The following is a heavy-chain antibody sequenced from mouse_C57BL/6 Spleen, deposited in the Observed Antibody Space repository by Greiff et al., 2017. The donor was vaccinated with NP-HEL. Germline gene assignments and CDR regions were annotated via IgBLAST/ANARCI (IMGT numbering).Heavy chain of an antibody. CDR1: GYTFTSYW. CDR2: IHPSDSDT. V-gene: IGHV1-74*01. CDR3: AIYYDYDGNAMDY. J-gene: IGHJ4*01. D-gene: IGHD2-4*01. Sequence: QVHVKQPGAELVKPGASVKVSCKASGYTFTSYWMHWVKQRPGQGLEWIGRIHPSDSDTNYNQKFKGKATLTVDKSSSTAYMQLSSLTSEDSAVYYCAIYYDYDGNAMDYWGQGTSVTVSS.